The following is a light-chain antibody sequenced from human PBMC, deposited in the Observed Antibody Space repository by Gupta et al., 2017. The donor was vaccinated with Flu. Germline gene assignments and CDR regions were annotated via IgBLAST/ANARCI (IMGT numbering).Light chain of an antibody. Sequence: QSAPTQPRSLSGSPGPSVTISCTGSSNDVGGSNRVSWYQQRPGKAPKLILYDVTERPSGVPDRFSGSKSGNTASLTISGLQADDEADYYCSSHAGRVTWVFGTGTTVTVL. CDR2: DVT. CDR1: SNDVGGSNR. V-gene: IGLV2-11*01. J-gene: IGLJ1*01. CDR3: SSHAGRVTWV.